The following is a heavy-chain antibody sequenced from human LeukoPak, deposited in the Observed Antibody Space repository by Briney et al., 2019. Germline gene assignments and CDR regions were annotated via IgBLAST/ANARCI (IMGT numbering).Heavy chain of an antibody. CDR1: GGPIRNYY. Sequence: SETLSLTCTVSGGPIRNYYWSWIRQPPGKGLEWIGEINHSGSTNYNPSLKSRVTISVDTSKNQFSLKLSSVTAADTAVYYCARASGIAVAEYFDLWGRGTLVTVSS. CDR2: INHSGST. V-gene: IGHV4-34*01. D-gene: IGHD6-19*01. J-gene: IGHJ2*01. CDR3: ARASGIAVAEYFDL.